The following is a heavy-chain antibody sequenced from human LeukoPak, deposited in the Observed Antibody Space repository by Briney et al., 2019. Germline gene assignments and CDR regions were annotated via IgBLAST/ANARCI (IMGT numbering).Heavy chain of an antibody. J-gene: IGHJ4*02. Sequence: GGSLRLSCVASGFTFSSYWMHWVRQDPRKGLVWVSRINGDGRNINYADSVRGRFTISRDNAKNLLFLQINSLRVEDTAVYYCARETPRRGETRDGYRWGQGTVVTVSS. CDR3: ARETPRRGETRDGYR. CDR2: INGDGRNI. D-gene: IGHD5-24*01. V-gene: IGHV3-74*01. CDR1: GFTFSSYW.